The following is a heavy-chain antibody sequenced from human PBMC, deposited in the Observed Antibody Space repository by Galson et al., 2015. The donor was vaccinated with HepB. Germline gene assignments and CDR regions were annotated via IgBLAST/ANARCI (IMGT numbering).Heavy chain of an antibody. J-gene: IGHJ4*02. D-gene: IGHD4-23*01. CDR2: IDSSGTTI. CDR1: TFIFSTYS. Sequence: SLRLSCAASTFIFSTYSMNWVRQAPGKGLEWISYIDSSGTTIYYADSVKGRFTVSRDNAKNSLYLQMNSLRDEDTAVYYCVFLRGNDLKPLDSWGLGTLVTVPS. CDR3: VFLRGNDLKPLDS. V-gene: IGHV3-48*02.